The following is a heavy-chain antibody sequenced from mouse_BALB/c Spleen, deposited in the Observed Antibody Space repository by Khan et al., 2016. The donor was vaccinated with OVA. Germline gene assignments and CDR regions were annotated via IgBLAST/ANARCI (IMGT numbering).Heavy chain of an antibody. CDR2: ISYSGST. CDR1: GYSISSGYG. D-gene: IGHD1-2*01. J-gene: IGHJ2*01. V-gene: IGHV3-2*02. Sequence: EVQLQESGPGLVKPSQSLSLTCTVTGYSISSGYGWNWIRQFPGHKLEWMGYISYSGSTNYNPSLKSRISITRDTSKNQFYLQLNSVTTEDTATYYCARTARIKYWGQGTTLTVSS. CDR3: ARTARIKY.